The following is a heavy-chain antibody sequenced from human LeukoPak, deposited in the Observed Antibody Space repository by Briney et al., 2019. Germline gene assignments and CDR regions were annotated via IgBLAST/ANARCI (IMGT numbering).Heavy chain of an antibody. D-gene: IGHD1-26*01. CDR2: IYYSGTT. CDR3: ARPRIVGATVAFDI. V-gene: IGHV4-39*07. CDR1: GGFISSDSAY. Sequence: SETLSLTCTVSGGFISSDSAYWSWIRQPPGKALEWIGNIYYSGTTYYNPSLQSRVTMSVDTSNNQFSLKLSSVTAADTAVYYCARPRIVGATVAFDIWGQGTMVTVSS. J-gene: IGHJ3*02.